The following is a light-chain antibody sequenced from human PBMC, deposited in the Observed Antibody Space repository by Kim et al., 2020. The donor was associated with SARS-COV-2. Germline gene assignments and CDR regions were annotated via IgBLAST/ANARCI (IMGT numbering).Light chain of an antibody. V-gene: IGLV3-19*01. CDR3: NSRDSNDNVV. CDR2: GKN. CDR1: SLRSYY. J-gene: IGLJ2*01. Sequence: VLGQTVKIKCQGDSLRSYYATWYQQKPGQSPILVIYGKNNRPSGIPDRFSGSSSGNTASLTTTGTQAGDEADYYCNSRDSNDNVVFGGGTQLTVL.